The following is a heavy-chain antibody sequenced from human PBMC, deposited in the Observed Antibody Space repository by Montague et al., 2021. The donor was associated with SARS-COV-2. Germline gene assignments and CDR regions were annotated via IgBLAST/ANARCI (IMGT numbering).Heavy chain of an antibody. CDR1: GFSLSTSGMR. D-gene: IGHD3-10*01. V-gene: IGHV2-70*04. Sequence: PALVKPTQTLTLTCTFSGFSLSTSGMRASWIRQPPGKALEWLALIDWDDDKFYSTSLKTRLTISKDTSKNQVVLTMTNMDPVDTATYYCARIYYGILGSYYYGMDDWGQGTTVTVSS. CDR2: IDWDDDK. CDR3: ARIYYGILGSYYYGMDD. J-gene: IGHJ6*02.